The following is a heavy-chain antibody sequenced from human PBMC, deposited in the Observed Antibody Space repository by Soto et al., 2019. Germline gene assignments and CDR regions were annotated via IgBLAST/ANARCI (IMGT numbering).Heavy chain of an antibody. CDR1: GGSISSSSYY. V-gene: IGHV4-39*01. D-gene: IGHD3-9*01. J-gene: IGHJ4*02. CDR2: IYYSGST. CDR3: AQSPPPDILFNHYFDY. Sequence: QLQLQESGPGLVKPTETLSLTCTVSGGSISSSSYYWGWIRQHPGKGLEWIGSIYYSGSTYYNPSLKSRVTISVVTSKNQFSLKLSSVTAADTAVYFCAQSPPPDILFNHYFDYWGQGTLVTVSS.